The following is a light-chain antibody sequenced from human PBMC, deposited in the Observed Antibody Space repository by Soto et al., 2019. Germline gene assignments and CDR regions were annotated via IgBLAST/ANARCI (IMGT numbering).Light chain of an antibody. J-gene: IGKJ2*01. V-gene: IGKV3-15*01. CDR2: GAS. Sequence: EIVMTQSPATLSVFPGARATLSCRASQSVSTNLAWYQQKPGQAPRLLIYGASARATGIPARFSGSGSGTEFTLTISSLQSEDFAVYYCHQYNNWPPYTFGQGTKLEIK. CDR1: QSVSTN. CDR3: HQYNNWPPYT.